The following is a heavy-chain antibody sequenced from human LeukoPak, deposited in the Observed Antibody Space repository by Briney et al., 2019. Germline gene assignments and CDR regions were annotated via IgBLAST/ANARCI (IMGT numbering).Heavy chain of an antibody. CDR1: GDFISSSSYY. D-gene: IGHD3-22*01. CDR3: ARRRYYDSTGYFE. J-gene: IGHJ1*01. CDR2: IYYTGKT. V-gene: IGHV4-39*02. Sequence: PPETLSLTCTVSGDFISSSSYYWGWIRQPPGKGLEWIGDIYYTGKTYYNPSLQSRVFISIDTSKNYFSLNLNFVTAADTAVYYCARRRYYDSTGYFEWGRGSLVTVSS.